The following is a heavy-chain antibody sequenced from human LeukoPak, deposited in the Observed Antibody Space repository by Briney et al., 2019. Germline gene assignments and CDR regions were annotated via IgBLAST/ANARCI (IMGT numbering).Heavy chain of an antibody. V-gene: IGHV3-74*01. Sequence: GGSLRLSCAASGFTFSSYEMNWVRQAPGKGLVWVSRINSDGSTTTYADSVRGRFTISRDNAKHTLYLQMNSLRAEDTAVYYCERGGFDTIGFDYWGQGTLVTVSS. CDR2: INSDGSTT. CDR3: ERGGFDTIGFDY. D-gene: IGHD3-10*01. CDR1: GFTFSSYE. J-gene: IGHJ4*02.